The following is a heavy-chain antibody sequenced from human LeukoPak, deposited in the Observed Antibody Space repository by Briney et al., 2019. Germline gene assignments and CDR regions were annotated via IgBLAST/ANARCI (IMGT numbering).Heavy chain of an antibody. CDR1: AGSLTDYR. CDR2: INESGST. J-gene: IGHJ6*03. CDR3: ARTTEGGYTYGYFYYYYMDV. V-gene: IGHV4-34*01. D-gene: IGHD5-18*01. Sequence: TLSPTWPVYAGSLTDYRSRWIRQHPGRGMEWIGEINESGSTKYNPSLKSRVTISLDKSKNQFSLKLSSVTAADTAVYYCARTTEGGYTYGYFYYYYMDVWGKGTTVTISS.